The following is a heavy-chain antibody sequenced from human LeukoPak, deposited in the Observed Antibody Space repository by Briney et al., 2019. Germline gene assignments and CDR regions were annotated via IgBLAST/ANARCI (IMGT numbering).Heavy chain of an antibody. J-gene: IGHJ4*02. CDR3: AIQTGTLPPSRLDY. CDR2: FDPEDGET. D-gene: IGHD1-1*01. Sequence: ASVKVPCKVSGYTLTELSMHWVQQAPGKGLEWMGGFDPEDGETIYAQKFQGRVTMTEDTSTDTAYMELSSLRSEDTAVYYCAIQTGTLPPSRLDYWGQGTLVTVSS. V-gene: IGHV1-24*01. CDR1: GYTLTELS.